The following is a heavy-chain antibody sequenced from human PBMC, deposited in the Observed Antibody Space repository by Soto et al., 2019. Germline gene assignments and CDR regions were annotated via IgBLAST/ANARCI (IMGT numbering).Heavy chain of an antibody. V-gene: IGHV1-18*01. CDR2: ISAYNGNT. D-gene: IGHD3-22*01. CDR3: ARDPRQTYYYDSSGYYSWAFDI. CDR1: GYTFTSYG. J-gene: IGHJ3*02. Sequence: ASVKVSCKASGYTFTSYGISWVRQAPGQGLEWMGWISAYNGNTNYAQKLQGRVTMTTDTSTSTAYMELRSLRSDDTAVYYCARDPRQTYYYDSSGYYSWAFDIWGQGTMVTVS.